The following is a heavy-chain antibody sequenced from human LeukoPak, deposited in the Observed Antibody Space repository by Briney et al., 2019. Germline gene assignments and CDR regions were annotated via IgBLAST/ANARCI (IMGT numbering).Heavy chain of an antibody. CDR1: GYTFTSYD. CDR3: ARDHPSSGWYLGAFDI. J-gene: IGHJ3*02. V-gene: IGHV1-8*03. Sequence: ASVKVSCKASGYTFTSYDINWVRQATGQGLEWMGWMNPNSGNTGYAQKFQGRVTITRNTSISTAYMELSSLRSEDTAVYYCARDHPSSGWYLGAFDIWGQGTMVTVSS. D-gene: IGHD6-19*01. CDR2: MNPNSGNT.